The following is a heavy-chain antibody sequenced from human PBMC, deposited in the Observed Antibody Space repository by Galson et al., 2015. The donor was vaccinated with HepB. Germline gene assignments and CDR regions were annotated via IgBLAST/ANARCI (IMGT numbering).Heavy chain of an antibody. CDR1: GYTFTSYG. Sequence: SVKVSCKASGYTFTSYGISWVRQAPGQGLEWMGWISAYNGNTNYAQKLQGRVTMTTDTSTSTAYMELRSLRSDDTAVYYCARAFAGGWSGLASYYGMDVWGQGTTVTVSS. CDR3: ARAFAGGWSGLASYYGMDV. J-gene: IGHJ6*02. V-gene: IGHV1-18*04. D-gene: IGHD6-19*01. CDR2: ISAYNGNT.